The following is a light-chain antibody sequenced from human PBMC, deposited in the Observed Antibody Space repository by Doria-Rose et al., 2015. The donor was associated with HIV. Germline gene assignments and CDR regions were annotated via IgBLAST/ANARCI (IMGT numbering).Light chain of an antibody. CDR3: QQFNSYPHT. V-gene: IGKV1-13*02. CDR2: DAS. Sequence: TQSPSSLSAFVGDRVTITCRASKGISSALAWYQLKPGKTPKLLIYDASTLGSGVPSRFSGSGSGTDFTLTISSLQPEDFATYCCQQFNSYPHTFGPGTKVDVK. J-gene: IGKJ3*01. CDR1: KGISSA.